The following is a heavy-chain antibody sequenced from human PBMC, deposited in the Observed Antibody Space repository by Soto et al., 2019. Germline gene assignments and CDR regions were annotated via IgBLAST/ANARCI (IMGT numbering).Heavy chain of an antibody. V-gene: IGHV4-59*08. CDR3: ARLGNYYQSLDP. CDR1: GGSFSPNY. CDR2: IYYGGTT. J-gene: IGHJ5*02. D-gene: IGHD4-4*01. Sequence: PSETLSLTCTLSGGSFSPNYWSWLRQPPGKGLEWVGYIYYGGTTSYNPSLKSRVTISLETSKRQFSLRLSSVTAADTAVYYCARLGNYYQSLDPRGPGTLVTVS.